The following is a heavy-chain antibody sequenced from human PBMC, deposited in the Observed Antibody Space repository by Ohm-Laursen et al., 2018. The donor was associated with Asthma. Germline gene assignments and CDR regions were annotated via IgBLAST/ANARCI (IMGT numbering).Heavy chain of an antibody. CDR3: ARDIDGSRHRPQINPAFDI. J-gene: IGHJ3*02. D-gene: IGHD2-15*01. CDR2: ISAYNGNT. Sequence: ESSVKVSCKASGYTFTSYGISWVRQAPGQGLEWMGWISAYNGNTNYAQKLQGRVTMTTDTSTSTAYMELRSLRSDDTAVYYCARDIDGSRHRPQINPAFDIWGQGTMVTVSS. CDR1: GYTFTSYG. V-gene: IGHV1-18*04.